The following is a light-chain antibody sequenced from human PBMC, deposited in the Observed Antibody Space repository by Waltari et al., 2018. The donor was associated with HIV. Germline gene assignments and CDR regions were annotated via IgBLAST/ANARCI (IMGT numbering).Light chain of an antibody. J-gene: IGKJ1*01. CDR2: GAS. V-gene: IGKV3-15*01. Sequence: EIVMTQSPATLSVSPGERATLSCRASQSVSSNLAWYQQKPGQAPRLLIYGASTRATGIPARFRGSGSGTEFTLTISSLQSEDFAVYYCQQYNNWPKTFGQGTKVEIE. CDR3: QQYNNWPKT. CDR1: QSVSSN.